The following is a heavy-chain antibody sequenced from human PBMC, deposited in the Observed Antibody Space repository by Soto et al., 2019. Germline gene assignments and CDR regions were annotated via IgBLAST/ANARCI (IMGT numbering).Heavy chain of an antibody. CDR2: ISTTGIHI. V-gene: IGHV3-21*01. Sequence: GGSLRLSCAASGFTFSSYGMHWVCQAPGRGLEWVSSISTTGIHIYYADPVKGRFTISRDNAKNSLYLQMNSLRAEDTAVYYCASPFWFDPWGQGTLVTVSS. CDR3: ASPFWFDP. J-gene: IGHJ5*02. CDR1: GFTFSSYG.